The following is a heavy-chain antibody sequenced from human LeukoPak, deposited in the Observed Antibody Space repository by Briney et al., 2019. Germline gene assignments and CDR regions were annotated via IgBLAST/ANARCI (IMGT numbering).Heavy chain of an antibody. D-gene: IGHD1-26*01. CDR2: MNPNSGNT. V-gene: IGHV1-8*01. Sequence: GASVKVSCKASGYTFTSYDINWVRQATGQGLEWMGWMNPNSGNTGYAQKFQGRATMTRNTSISTAYMELSSLRSEDTAVYYCARRGSGSYYDWFDPWGQGTLVTVSS. CDR1: GYTFTSYD. J-gene: IGHJ5*02. CDR3: ARRGSGSYYDWFDP.